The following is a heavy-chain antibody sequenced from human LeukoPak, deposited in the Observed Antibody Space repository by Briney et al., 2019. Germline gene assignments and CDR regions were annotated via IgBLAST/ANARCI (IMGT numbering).Heavy chain of an antibody. CDR1: GGSISSSYYY. J-gene: IGHJ4*02. CDR2: IYYSGST. D-gene: IGHD6-19*01. CDR3: ARLGSGWSFDY. Sequence: SETLSLTCTVSGGSISSSYYYWGWIRQPPGKGLEWIGSIYYSGSTYYNPSLKSRVTISVDTSKNQFSLKLSSVTAADTAVYYCARLGSGWSFDYWGQGTLVTVSS. V-gene: IGHV4-39*01.